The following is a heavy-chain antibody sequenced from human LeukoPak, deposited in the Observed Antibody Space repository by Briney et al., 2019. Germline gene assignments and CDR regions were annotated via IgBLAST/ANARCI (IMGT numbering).Heavy chain of an antibody. D-gene: IGHD2-2*01. V-gene: IGHV1-2*02. CDR2: INPNNGGP. J-gene: IGHJ6*02. Sequence: GASVKVSCKASGYTFTDYYVHWVRQAPGQGLEWMGWINPNNGGPTYAQNFQGRVTMTRGTSISTVYMELRRLRSDDSAIYYCTRDHCSFANCYEDYYHGMDVWGQGTTVTVSS. CDR1: GYTFTDYY. CDR3: TRDHCSFANCYEDYYHGMDV.